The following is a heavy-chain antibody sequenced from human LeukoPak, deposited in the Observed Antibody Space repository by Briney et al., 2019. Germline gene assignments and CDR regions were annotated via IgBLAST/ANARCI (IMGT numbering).Heavy chain of an antibody. CDR2: IYYSGST. D-gene: IGHD1-26*01. CDR3: ARTGIVGATTFPAFDI. CDR1: GGSISSYY. Sequence: PSETLSLTCTVSGGSISSYYWSWIRQPPGKGLEWIGYIYYSGSTNYNPSLKSRVTISVDTSKNQFSLKLSSVTAADTAVYYCARTGIVGATTFPAFDIWGQGTMVTVSS. V-gene: IGHV4-59*01. J-gene: IGHJ3*02.